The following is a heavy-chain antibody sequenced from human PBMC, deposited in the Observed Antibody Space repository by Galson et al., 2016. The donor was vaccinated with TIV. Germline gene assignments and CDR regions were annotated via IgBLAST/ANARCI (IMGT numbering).Heavy chain of an antibody. J-gene: IGHJ4*02. V-gene: IGHV4-61*02. Sequence: TLSLTCTVSGASISSGAYFWSWIRQPAGKGLEWIGRIYISGTTNYNPSLKRRVTISVDASKNQFSLKLNSVTAADTAVSLRFEDTAVYYCATVAWFPGLSLDNWGQGTLVTVSS. CDR3: FEDTAVYYCATVAWFPGLSLDN. CDR1: GASISSGAYF. D-gene: IGHD3-10*01. CDR2: IYISGTT.